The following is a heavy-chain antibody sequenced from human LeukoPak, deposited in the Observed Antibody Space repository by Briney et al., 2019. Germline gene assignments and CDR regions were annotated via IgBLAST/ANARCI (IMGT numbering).Heavy chain of an antibody. J-gene: IGHJ4*02. Sequence: ASLKVSCKASRYTFTSYDINWVRQATGQGLEWMGWMNPNSGNTGYAQKFQGRVTMTRNSSITTAYMELSSLRSEDTAVYYCARRHGRCSDGSCYYPDYWGQGTLVTVSS. CDR3: ARRHGRCSDGSCYYPDY. D-gene: IGHD2-15*01. V-gene: IGHV1-8*01. CDR1: RYTFTSYD. CDR2: MNPNSGNT.